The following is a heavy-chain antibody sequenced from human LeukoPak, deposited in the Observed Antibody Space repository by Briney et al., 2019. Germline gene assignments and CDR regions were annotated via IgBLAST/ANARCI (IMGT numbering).Heavy chain of an antibody. CDR2: IGGSGGRT. D-gene: IGHD2-21*01. J-gene: IGHJ4*02. V-gene: IGHV3-23*01. CDR3: ARLPSYGTEDY. CDR1: GFTLSSYA. Sequence: GGSLRLSCAASGFTLSSYAMTWVRQAPGKGLEWVSSIGGSGGRTYYADSVKGRFIISGDNSKNTLYLQMSSLRAEDSAVYYPARLPSYGTEDYWGQGTLVTVSS.